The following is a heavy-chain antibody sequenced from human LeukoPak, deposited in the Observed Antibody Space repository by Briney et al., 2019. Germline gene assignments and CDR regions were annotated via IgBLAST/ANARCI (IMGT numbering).Heavy chain of an antibody. CDR2: FDPEDGET. Sequence: ASVTVPFTVSGYTHTALSMHWVRQTPGKGLEWMGGFDPEDGETIFAQKFQGRVTMTEDTSTDTAYMELNSLRSEDTAVYYCVTRNGYNSGYFDYWGQGTLVTVSS. J-gene: IGHJ4*02. CDR3: VTRNGYNSGYFDY. D-gene: IGHD5-24*01. V-gene: IGHV1-24*01. CDR1: GYTHTALS.